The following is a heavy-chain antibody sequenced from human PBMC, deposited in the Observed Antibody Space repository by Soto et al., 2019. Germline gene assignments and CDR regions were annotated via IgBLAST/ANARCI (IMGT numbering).Heavy chain of an antibody. CDR2: TYYRSKWYN. CDR3: ARESVGIAVAGGRGAFDI. J-gene: IGHJ3*02. Sequence: SQTLSLTCAISGASVSSNSAAWNWIRQSPSRGLEWLGRTYYRSKWYNDYAVSVKSRITINPDTSKNQFSLQLNSVTPEDTAVYYCARESVGIAVAGGRGAFDIWGQGIIVTVS. CDR1: GASVSSNSAA. V-gene: IGHV6-1*01. D-gene: IGHD6-19*01.